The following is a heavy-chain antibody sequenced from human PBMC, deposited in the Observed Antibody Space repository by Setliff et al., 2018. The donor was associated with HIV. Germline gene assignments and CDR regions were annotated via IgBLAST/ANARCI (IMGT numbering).Heavy chain of an antibody. CDR1: GFTFSNAW. V-gene: IGHV3-23*01. CDR2: VGCWGTCT. J-gene: IGHJ6*02. Sequence: GGSLRLSCAASGFTFSNAWMNWVRQAPGKGLEWVSTVGCWGTCTYFADSVKGRFTISADTSKNTLYLQMTRLSAEDTAVYYCARDLDPYFAMAVWGQGTTVTVSS. CDR3: ARDLDPYFAMAV.